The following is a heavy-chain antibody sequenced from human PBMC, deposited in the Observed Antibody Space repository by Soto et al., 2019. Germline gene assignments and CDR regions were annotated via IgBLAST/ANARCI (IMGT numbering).Heavy chain of an antibody. CDR1: GDSVSSNSAA. V-gene: IGHV6-1*01. Sequence: PSQTFSLTCAISGDSVSSNSAAWNLIRQSPSRGLEWLGRTYYTSKWYNDYAVSVKSRITINPDTSKNQFSLQLNSVTPEDTAVYYCARSPYSAVRAFDIWGQGTMVTVSS. CDR3: ARSPYSAVRAFDI. CDR2: TYYTSKWYN. D-gene: IGHD4-4*01. J-gene: IGHJ3*02.